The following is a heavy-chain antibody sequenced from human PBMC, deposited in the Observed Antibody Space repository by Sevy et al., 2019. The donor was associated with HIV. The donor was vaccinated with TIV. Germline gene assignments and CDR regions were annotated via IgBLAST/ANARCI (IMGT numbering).Heavy chain of an antibody. V-gene: IGHV3-23*01. CDR2: ISGSGGST. J-gene: IGHJ4*02. CDR3: GKCPYGDYRPPFDY. CDR1: GFTFSTYA. Sequence: GGSLRLSCTASGFTFSTYAMSWVRQAPGKGLEWVSAISGSGGSTYYADSVKGQFTVSRDNSKNTLFLQMNNLRADDNAGDYWGKCPYGDYRPPFDYWGQGTLVTVSS. D-gene: IGHD4-17*01.